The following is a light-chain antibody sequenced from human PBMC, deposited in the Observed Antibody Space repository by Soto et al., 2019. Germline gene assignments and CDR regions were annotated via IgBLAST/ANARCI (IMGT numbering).Light chain of an antibody. J-gene: IGKJ2*01. CDR1: QSVSSY. CDR2: DAS. CDR3: QQRSNWPPYT. V-gene: IGKV3-11*01. Sequence: EIVLTQSPATLSLSTGERDTLSCRASQSVSSYLAWYQQKPGQAPRLLIYDASNRATGIPARFSGSGSGTYFTLTISSLEPEDFAVYYCQQRSNWPPYTFGPGTKLEIK.